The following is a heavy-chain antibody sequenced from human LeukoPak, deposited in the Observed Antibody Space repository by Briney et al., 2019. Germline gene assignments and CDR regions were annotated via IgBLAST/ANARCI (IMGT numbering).Heavy chain of an antibody. CDR1: GYTFTCYY. J-gene: IGHJ4*02. CDR3: ARIRNYCSSTSCYYGY. V-gene: IGHV1-2*02. Sequence: ASVKVSCKASGYTFTCYYMHWVRQAPGQGLEWMGWINPNSGGTNYAQKFQGRVTMTRDTSISTAYMELSRLRSDDTAVYYCARIRNYCSSTSCYYGYWGQGTLVTVSS. D-gene: IGHD2-2*01. CDR2: INPNSGGT.